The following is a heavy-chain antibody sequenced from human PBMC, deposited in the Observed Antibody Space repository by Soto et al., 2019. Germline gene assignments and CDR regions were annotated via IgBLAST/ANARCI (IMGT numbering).Heavy chain of an antibody. D-gene: IGHD3-3*01. J-gene: IGHJ4*02. V-gene: IGHV4-59*01. CDR2: IYYSGST. CDR3: ARGRPDLITIFGVVIIGPFDY. CDR1: GGSISRYY. Sequence: PSETLSLTCTVSGGSISRYYWSWIRQPPGKGLEWIGYIYYSGSTNYNPSLKSRVTISVDTSKNQFSLKLSSVTAADTAVYYCARGRPDLITIFGVVIIGPFDYWGQGTLVTVSS.